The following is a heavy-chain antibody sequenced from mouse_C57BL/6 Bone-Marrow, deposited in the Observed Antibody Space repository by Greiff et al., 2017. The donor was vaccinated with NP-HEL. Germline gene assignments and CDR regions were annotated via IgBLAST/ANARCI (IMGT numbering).Heavy chain of an antibody. CDR2: IDPNSGGT. V-gene: IGHV1-72*01. CDR1: GYTFTNYW. Sequence: QVQLQQPGAELVKPGASVKLSCKASGYTFTNYWMHWVKQRPGRGLEWIGRIDPNSGGTKYNEKFKSKATLPVDKPSSTAYIQLSRLTFEDSAVYYCARYYYGSGYFDYWGQGTTLTVSS. D-gene: IGHD1-1*01. J-gene: IGHJ2*01. CDR3: ARYYYGSGYFDY.